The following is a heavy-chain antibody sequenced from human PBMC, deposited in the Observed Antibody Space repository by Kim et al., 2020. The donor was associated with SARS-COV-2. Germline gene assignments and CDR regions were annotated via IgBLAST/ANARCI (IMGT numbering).Heavy chain of an antibody. D-gene: IGHD3-16*01. CDR3: ARDWARGGGGHWFDP. V-gene: IGHV4-59*13. CDR1: GDSISRYY. CDR2: IYNSANT. J-gene: IGHJ5*02. Sequence: SETLSLTCTVSGDSISRYYWSWIRQAPGKGLEYIGYIYNSANTNSNPALKSRVTLSVDTSKNQVSLKLTSVTAADTAVYYCARDWARGGGGHWFDPWGRGILVTVSS.